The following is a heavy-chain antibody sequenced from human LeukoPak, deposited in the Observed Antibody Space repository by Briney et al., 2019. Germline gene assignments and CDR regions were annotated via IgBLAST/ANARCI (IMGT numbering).Heavy chain of an antibody. V-gene: IGHV1-69*04. D-gene: IGHD3-22*01. Sequence: EASVKVSCKASGGTFSSYAISWVRQAPGQGLEWMGRIIPILGIANYAQKFQGRVTMTEDTSTDTAYMELSSLRSEDTAVYYCATGGVPNYYDSSGYFHYWGQGTLVTVSS. CDR3: ATGGVPNYYDSSGYFHY. CDR1: GGTFSSYA. J-gene: IGHJ4*02. CDR2: IIPILGIA.